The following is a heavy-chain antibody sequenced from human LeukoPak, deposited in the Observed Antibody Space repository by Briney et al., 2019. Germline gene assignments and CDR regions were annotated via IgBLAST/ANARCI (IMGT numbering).Heavy chain of an antibody. CDR1: GFTLGDYV. J-gene: IGHJ3*02. CDR3: TRRYNYDSSGYYYVRDAFDI. D-gene: IGHD3-22*01. CDR2: IRSKAYGGTT. V-gene: IGHV3-49*04. Sequence: GRSLRLSRTASGFTLGDYVMSWVRQAPGKGLEWVGFIRSKAYGGTTKNAASVKGRFTIPRDDSRSIAYLQMNRLTAEVTAVYSCTRRYNYDSSGYYYVRDAFDIWGQGTLVTVSS.